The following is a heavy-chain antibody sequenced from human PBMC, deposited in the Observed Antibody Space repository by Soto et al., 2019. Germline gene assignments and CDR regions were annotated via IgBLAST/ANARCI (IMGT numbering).Heavy chain of an antibody. J-gene: IGHJ6*02. CDR1: GFTFSSYS. CDR2: ISGSYSYI. Sequence: GGSLRLSCAASGFTFSSYSMNWVRQAPGKGLEWVSSISGSYSYINYADSVKGRFTISRDNAKNSLYLQMNSLRAEDTAVYYCARVRYYSYYSDMDVWGQGTTVTVSS. V-gene: IGHV3-21*01. CDR3: ARVRYYSYYSDMDV.